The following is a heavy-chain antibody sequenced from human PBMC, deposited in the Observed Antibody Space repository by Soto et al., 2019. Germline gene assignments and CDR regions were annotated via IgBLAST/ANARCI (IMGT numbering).Heavy chain of an antibody. D-gene: IGHD6-13*01. CDR2: ISGSGGST. J-gene: IGHJ6*02. V-gene: IGHV3-23*01. CDR1: GFTFSSYA. CDR3: RSSSRLNYYYYGMDV. Sequence: VGSLRLSCAASGFTFSSYAMSWVRQAPGKGLEWVSAISGSGGSTYYADSVKGRFTISRDNSKNTLYLQMNSLRAEDTAVYYCRSSSRLNYYYYGMDVWGQGTTVTVSS.